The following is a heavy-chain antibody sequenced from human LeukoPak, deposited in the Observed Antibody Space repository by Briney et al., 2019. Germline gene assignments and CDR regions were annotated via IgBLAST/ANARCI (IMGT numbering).Heavy chain of an antibody. J-gene: IGHJ4*02. Sequence: SETLSLTCTVSGGSMSDYYWSWIRQSPVRGLEWIGYLYYSGNTNYNPSLKSRLTISRDMAKNQFSLKLSSVTSADTAVSYCARGEYEDLVDNWGQGTLVTVSS. CDR2: LYYSGNT. V-gene: IGHV4-59*01. CDR1: GGSMSDYY. D-gene: IGHD1-26*01. CDR3: ARGEYEDLVDN.